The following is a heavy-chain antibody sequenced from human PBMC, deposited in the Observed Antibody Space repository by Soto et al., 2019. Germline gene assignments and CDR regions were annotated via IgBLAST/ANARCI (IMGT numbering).Heavy chain of an antibody. Sequence: EVQLLESGGGLVQPGGSLRLSCAASGFTFSGYDMSWVRQAPGKGLEWVSAIGSGSPFYADSVKGRFTISRDNANSMLYLQMNSLRADDTAVYFCAQDLGSSLYHYNSFAPGGQGTLVTVSS. V-gene: IGHV3-23*01. CDR1: GFTFSGYD. D-gene: IGHD6-13*01. CDR3: AQDLGSSLYHYNSFAP. J-gene: IGHJ5*02. CDR2: IGSGSP.